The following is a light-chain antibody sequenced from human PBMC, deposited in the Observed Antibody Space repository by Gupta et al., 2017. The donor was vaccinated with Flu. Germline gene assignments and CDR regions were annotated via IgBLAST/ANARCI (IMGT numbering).Light chain of an antibody. V-gene: IGKV1-39*01. J-gene: IGKJ1*01. CDR2: AEF. CDR1: QSIGNY. Sequence: DIEVTQSPSSLSASVGDRVTITCRASQSIGNYLNWYQQMPERAPKLLIYAEFTLQSGVPSRFSGSGSGTDFTLTTSSLQPEDFGTYWCQQSSLSPWTFGKGTTVEIK. CDR3: QQSSLSPWT.